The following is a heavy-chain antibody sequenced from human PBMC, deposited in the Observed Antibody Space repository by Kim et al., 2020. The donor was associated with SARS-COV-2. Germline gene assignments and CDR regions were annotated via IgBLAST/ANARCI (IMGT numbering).Heavy chain of an antibody. V-gene: IGHV1-69*13. D-gene: IGHD1-26*01. J-gene: IGHJ6*02. CDR3: TTTYSGNTHYFYGMDV. Sequence: SVKVSCKASEATYKNYDINWVRQAPGQGLEWMGRIILVSGSTNYAQKFQGTVTITADDSTKTAYLELSSLTSDDTAIYYCTTTYSGNTHYFYGMDVWGQ. CDR2: IILVSGST. CDR1: EATYKNYD.